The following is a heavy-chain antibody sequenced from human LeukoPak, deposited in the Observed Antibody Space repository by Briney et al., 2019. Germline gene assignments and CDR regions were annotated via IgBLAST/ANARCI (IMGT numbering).Heavy chain of an antibody. Sequence: GGSLRLSCAASGFTFSSYGMHWVRQAPGKGLEWVAVISYDGSNKYYADSVKGRFTIFRDNSKNTLYLQMNSLRAEDTAVYYCAKDLYCSSTSCYYEWYYYYGMDVWGKGTTVTVSS. CDR1: GFTFSSYG. CDR3: AKDLYCSSTSCYYEWYYYYGMDV. CDR2: ISYDGSNK. V-gene: IGHV3-30*18. D-gene: IGHD2-2*01. J-gene: IGHJ6*04.